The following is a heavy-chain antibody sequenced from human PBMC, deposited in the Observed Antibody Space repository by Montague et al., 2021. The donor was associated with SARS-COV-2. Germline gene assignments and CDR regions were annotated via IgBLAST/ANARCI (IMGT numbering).Heavy chain of an antibody. V-gene: IGHV2-5*02. Sequence: PALVKPTQTLTLTCTFSGSSLSTSGVGVGWIRQPPGKALEWLALIYWDDDKRYSPSLKSRLTITKDTSKNQVVLTMTNMDPVDTATYYCAHRIGIVAVSNGFRFDPWGQGTLVTVSS. CDR3: AHRIGIVAVSNGFRFDP. CDR2: IYWDDDK. D-gene: IGHD6-13*01. CDR1: GSSLSTSGVG. J-gene: IGHJ5*02.